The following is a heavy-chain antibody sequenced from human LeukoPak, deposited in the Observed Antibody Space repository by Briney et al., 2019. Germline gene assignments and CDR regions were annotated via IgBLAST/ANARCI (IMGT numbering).Heavy chain of an antibody. Sequence: SVNVSCKASGFTFTSSAVQWVRQARGQRLEWIGWIVVGSGNTHYAQNFQERVTITRDMSTSTAYMELSSLGSGDTAVYYCAADLLGAAAYPWGQGTLVTVSS. CDR1: GFTFTSSA. D-gene: IGHD6-13*01. J-gene: IGHJ5*02. V-gene: IGHV1-58*01. CDR2: IVVGSGNT. CDR3: AADLLGAAAYP.